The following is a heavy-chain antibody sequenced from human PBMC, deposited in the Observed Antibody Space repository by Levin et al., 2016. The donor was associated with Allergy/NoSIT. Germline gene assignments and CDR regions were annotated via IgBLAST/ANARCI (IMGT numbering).Heavy chain of an antibody. Sequence: WVRQAPGQGLEWMGGIIPIFGTANYAQKFQGRVTITADKSTSTAYMELSSLRSEDTAVYYCARDTYSSGWYRFENYYYYGMDVWGQGTTVTVSS. CDR3: ARDTYSSGWYRFENYYYYGMDV. J-gene: IGHJ6*02. V-gene: IGHV1-69*06. D-gene: IGHD6-19*01. CDR2: IIPIFGTA.